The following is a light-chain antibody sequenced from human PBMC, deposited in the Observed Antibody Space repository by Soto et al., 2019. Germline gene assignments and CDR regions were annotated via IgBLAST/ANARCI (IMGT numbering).Light chain of an antibody. V-gene: IGKV1-5*01. CDR3: QQYDNYPLT. Sequence: IEVTQSPSSLAASLGDRVTITCRASQSVRSWLAWYQQEPGRAPKFLIYDASSLESGVPSRFSGSGSGTEFTLTISNLQPDDFATYYCQQYDNYPLTFGGGTKVDIK. CDR1: QSVRSW. J-gene: IGKJ4*01. CDR2: DAS.